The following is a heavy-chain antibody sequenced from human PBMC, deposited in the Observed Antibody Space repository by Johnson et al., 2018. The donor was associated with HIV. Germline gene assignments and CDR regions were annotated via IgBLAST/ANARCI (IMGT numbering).Heavy chain of an antibody. V-gene: IGHV3-66*01. CDR3: ARDGESQQLPLGDAFDI. CDR2: IYSGGST. J-gene: IGHJ3*02. Sequence: VQLVESGGGLVQPGGSLRLSCAASGFSVSNTYMNWVRQAPGKGLEWVSVIYSGGSTYYADSVRGRFTISRDNSKNTLYLQMSSLRAEDTAMYYCARDGESQQLPLGDAFDIWGQGTVVTVSS. D-gene: IGHD6-13*01. CDR1: GFSVSNTY.